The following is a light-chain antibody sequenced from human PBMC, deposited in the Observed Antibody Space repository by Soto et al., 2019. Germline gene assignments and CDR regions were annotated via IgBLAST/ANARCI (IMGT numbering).Light chain of an antibody. CDR3: SSFADTNPLL. CDR1: GSDIAVYDF. V-gene: IGLV2-8*01. J-gene: IGLJ2*01. CDR2: EVT. Sequence: QSALTQPPSASGSPGQSVTISCAGAGSDIAVYDFVSWYQHHPGKAPKLIIYEVTKRPSGVPDRFSGSKSGNTASLTVSRLQAEDESDYYCSSFADTNPLLFGGGTHLTVL.